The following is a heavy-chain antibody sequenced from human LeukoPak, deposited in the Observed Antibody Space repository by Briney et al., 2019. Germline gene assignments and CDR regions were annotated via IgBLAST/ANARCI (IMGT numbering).Heavy chain of an antibody. CDR1: GYSFTSYW. V-gene: IGHV5-51*01. D-gene: IGHD5-18*01. CDR3: ARLTQQPNHKDTAMANPYYYYGMDV. CDR2: IYPGDSDT. Sequence: GESLKISCKGSGYSFTSYWIGWVRQMPGKGLEWMGIIYPGDSDTRYSPSFQGQVTISADKSISTAYLQWSSLKASDTAMYYCARLTQQPNHKDTAMANPYYYYGMDVWGQGTTVTVSS. J-gene: IGHJ6*02.